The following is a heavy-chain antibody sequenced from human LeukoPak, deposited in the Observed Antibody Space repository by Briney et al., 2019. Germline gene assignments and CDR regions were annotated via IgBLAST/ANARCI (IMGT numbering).Heavy chain of an antibody. Sequence: ASVKVSCKASGYTFTSYDINWVRQATGQGLEWMGWISAYNGNTNYAQNLQGRVTMTTDTSTSTAYMELRSLRSDDTAVYYCAREGGSSWYSDCWGQGTLVTVSS. D-gene: IGHD6-13*01. J-gene: IGHJ4*02. CDR1: GYTFTSYD. CDR3: AREGGSSWYSDC. CDR2: ISAYNGNT. V-gene: IGHV1-18*01.